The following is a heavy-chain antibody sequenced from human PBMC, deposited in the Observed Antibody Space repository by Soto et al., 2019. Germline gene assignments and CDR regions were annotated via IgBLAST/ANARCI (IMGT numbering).Heavy chain of an antibody. CDR1: GYTFTSYY. CDR2: INPNGGST. Sequence: ASVKVSCKASGYTFTSYYMHWVRQAPGQGLEWMGIINPNGGSTSYAQKFQGRVTMTRDTSTSTVYMELSSLRSEDTAVYYCAREDNIVVVTAYYYYGMDVWGQGTTVTVSS. V-gene: IGHV1-46*01. J-gene: IGHJ6*02. CDR3: AREDNIVVVTAYYYYGMDV. D-gene: IGHD2-21*02.